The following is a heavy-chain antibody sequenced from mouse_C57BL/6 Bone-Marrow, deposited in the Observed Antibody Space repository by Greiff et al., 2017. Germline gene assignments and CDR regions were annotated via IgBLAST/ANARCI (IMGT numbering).Heavy chain of an antibody. D-gene: IGHD1-1*01. CDR3: TGYYYGSSLWYFDV. V-gene: IGHV14-4*01. J-gene: IGHJ1*03. CDR2: IDPENGDT. CDR1: GFNIKDDY. Sequence: VQLQQSGAELVRPGASVKLSCTASGFNIKDDYMHWVKQRPEQGLEWIGWIDPENGDTEYASKFQGKATITADTSSNTAYLQLSSLTSEDTAVYYCTGYYYGSSLWYFDVWGTGTTVTVSS.